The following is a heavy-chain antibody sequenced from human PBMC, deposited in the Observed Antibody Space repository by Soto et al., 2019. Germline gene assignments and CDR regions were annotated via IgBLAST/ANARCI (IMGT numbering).Heavy chain of an antibody. V-gene: IGHV1-2*02. CDR2: INPKSGGT. D-gene: IGHD3-10*01. J-gene: IGHJ3*02. CDR3: ARGNTYYFGSGSSSHDAFDI. CDR1: GYTFTGYY. Sequence: ASVKVSCKASGYTFTGYYMHWVRQAPGQGLEWMGWINPKSGGTNYAQRFQGRVTMTRDTSISTAYMELSGLRSDDTAVYYCARGNTYYFGSGSSSHDAFDICGQGTMVTVS.